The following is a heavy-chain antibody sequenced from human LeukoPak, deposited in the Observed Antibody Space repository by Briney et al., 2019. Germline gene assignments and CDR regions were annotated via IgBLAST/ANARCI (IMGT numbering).Heavy chain of an antibody. V-gene: IGHV1-69-2*01. J-gene: IGHJ4*02. Sequence: ASVKVSFKVSGYTFTDYYMPWVQQAPGQGLEWMGLVDPEDGETRYAEKSQGRVTITADTSTDPAYMELSSLRSEDTAVYYCAKLQIPISGSSPPRDYWGQGALVTVSS. D-gene: IGHD1-26*01. CDR2: VDPEDGET. CDR3: AKLQIPISGSSPPRDY. CDR1: GYTFTDYY.